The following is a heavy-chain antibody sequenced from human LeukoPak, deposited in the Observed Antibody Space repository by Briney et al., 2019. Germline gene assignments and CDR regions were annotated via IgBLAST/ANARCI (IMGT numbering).Heavy chain of an antibody. CDR1: GGSFSGYY. Sequence: PSETLSLTCAVYGGSFSGYYWSWIRQPPGKGLEWIGEINHSGSTNYNPSLESRVTISVDTSKNQFSLKLSSVTAADTAVYYCARDSYLDAFDIWGQGTMVTVSS. J-gene: IGHJ3*02. V-gene: IGHV4-34*01. D-gene: IGHD5-18*01. CDR3: ARDSYLDAFDI. CDR2: INHSGST.